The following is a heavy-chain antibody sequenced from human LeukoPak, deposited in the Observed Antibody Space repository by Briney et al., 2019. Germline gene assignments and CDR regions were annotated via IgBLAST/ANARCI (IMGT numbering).Heavy chain of an antibody. V-gene: IGHV3-23*01. CDR1: GFTFSSYA. CDR2: ISGSGGST. J-gene: IGHJ4*02. D-gene: IGHD3-10*01. CDR3: AREGYYGSGSPPSLYFDY. Sequence: GGSLRLSCAASGFTFSSYAMSWVRQAPGKGLEWVSAISGSGGSTYYADSVKGRFTISRDNSKNTLYLQMNSLRPEDTAIYYCAREGYYGSGSPPSLYFDYWGQGTLVTVSS.